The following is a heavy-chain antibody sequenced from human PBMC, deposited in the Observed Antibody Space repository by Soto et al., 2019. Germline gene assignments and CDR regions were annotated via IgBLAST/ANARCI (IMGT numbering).Heavy chain of an antibody. D-gene: IGHD3-10*01. Sequence: SETLSLTCTVSGGSISSSSYYWGWIRQPPGKGLEWIGSIYYSGSTYYNPSLKSRVTISVDTSKNQFSLKLSSVTAADTAVYYCARHEAVLLWFGELLFWGQGTLVTVSS. CDR2: IYYSGST. CDR3: ARHEAVLLWFGELLF. J-gene: IGHJ4*02. CDR1: GGSISSSSYY. V-gene: IGHV4-39*01.